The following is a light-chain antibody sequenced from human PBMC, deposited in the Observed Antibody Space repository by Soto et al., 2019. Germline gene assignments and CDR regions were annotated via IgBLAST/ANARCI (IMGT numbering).Light chain of an antibody. CDR1: QSIGSN. J-gene: IGKJ5*01. V-gene: IGKV3-11*01. CDR2: DAS. Sequence: EIVLTQSPGTLSLSPGERATLSCRASQSIGSNLAWYQHKPGQAPRLLIYDASNRASGIPARFSGSGSGTDFTLTISSLQPEDFATYYCQQGYSTSITFGQGTRLEI. CDR3: QQGYSTSIT.